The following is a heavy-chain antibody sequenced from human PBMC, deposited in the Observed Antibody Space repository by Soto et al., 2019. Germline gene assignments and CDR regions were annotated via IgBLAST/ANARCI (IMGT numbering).Heavy chain of an antibody. D-gene: IGHD3-22*01. J-gene: IGHJ4*02. CDR1: GFTFSSYG. CDR2: ISYDGSNK. Sequence: GGSLRLSCAASGFTFSSYGMHWVRQAPGKGLEWVAVISYDGSNKYYADSVKGRFTISRDNSKNTLYLQMNSLRAEDTAVYYCAKVSYDSSGYLNKYFDXWGQGTLVTVSS. V-gene: IGHV3-30*18. CDR3: AKVSYDSSGYLNKYFDX.